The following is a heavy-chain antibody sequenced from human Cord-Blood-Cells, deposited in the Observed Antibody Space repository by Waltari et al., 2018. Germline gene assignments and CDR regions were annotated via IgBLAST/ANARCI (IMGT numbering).Heavy chain of an antibody. J-gene: IGHJ3*02. CDR1: GGSISSGGYY. CDR3: ARGLVAARPRNAFDI. V-gene: IGHV4-31*03. Sequence: QVQLQESGPGLVKPSQTLSLTCTVSGGSISSGGYYWSWIRQHPGKGLEWIGYIYYSGVTYYNPSLKSRVTISVDTSKNQFSLKLSSVTAADTAMYYCARGLVAARPRNAFDIWGQGTMVTVSS. CDR2: IYYSGVT. D-gene: IGHD6-6*01.